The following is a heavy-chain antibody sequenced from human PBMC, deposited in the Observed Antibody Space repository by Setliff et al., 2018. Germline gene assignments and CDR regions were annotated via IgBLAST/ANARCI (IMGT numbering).Heavy chain of an antibody. CDR3: LRLVRYCTKIACQATSGDEV. J-gene: IGHJ4*02. V-gene: IGHV1-18*01. Sequence: ASVKVSCKTSGYSFSDSVVSWVRQAPGQGLEWVGWISAYNGKTYSAQKFQDRVTLTTHTSTNMGYLELRDLRSDDTAVYYCLRLVRYCTKIACQATSGDEVWGLGTLVTVSS. CDR1: GYSFSDSV. CDR2: ISAYNGKT. D-gene: IGHD2-8*01.